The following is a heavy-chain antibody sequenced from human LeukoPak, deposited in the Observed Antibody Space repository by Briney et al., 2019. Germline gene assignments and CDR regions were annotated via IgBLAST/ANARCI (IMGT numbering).Heavy chain of an antibody. CDR2: IYYSGTT. Sequence: SQTLCLTCTVSGGSISSGGYFWSWIRQHPGKGLEWIGYIYYSGTTYYNPSLKSRVTISVDTSKNQFSLKLSSVTAADTAMYYCARGRFDYGGRKAFDIWGQGTMVTVSS. CDR1: GGSISSGGYF. D-gene: IGHD4-23*01. J-gene: IGHJ3*02. CDR3: ARGRFDYGGRKAFDI. V-gene: IGHV4-31*03.